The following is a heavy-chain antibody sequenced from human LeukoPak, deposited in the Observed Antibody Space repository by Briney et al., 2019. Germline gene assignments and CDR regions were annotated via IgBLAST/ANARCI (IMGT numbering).Heavy chain of an antibody. D-gene: IGHD2-8*02. J-gene: IGHJ4*02. V-gene: IGHV3-7*01. CDR1: GFTFSSYA. Sequence: PGGSLRLSCAASGFTFSSYAMSWVRQAPGKGLEWVANIKQDGSEKRYADPVKGRFTISRDNVRNSLYLQMNSLRAEDTGVYYCVRAPATNEWRCMDYWGQGTLVTVSS. CDR3: VRAPATNEWRCMDY. CDR2: IKQDGSEK.